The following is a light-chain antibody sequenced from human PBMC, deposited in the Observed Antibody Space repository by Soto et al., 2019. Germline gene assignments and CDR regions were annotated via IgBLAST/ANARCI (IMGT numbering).Light chain of an antibody. CDR1: SSDVGGYNY. CDR2: DVS. V-gene: IGLV2-11*01. Sequence: QSVLTHPRSVSGSPGQSVTISCTGTSSDVGGYNYVSWYQLHPGTAPKLMIYDVSKRPSGVPDRFSGSKSGNTASLTISGLQAEDEADYYCCSYAGSYTWVFGGGTKVTVL. J-gene: IGLJ3*02. CDR3: CSYAGSYTWV.